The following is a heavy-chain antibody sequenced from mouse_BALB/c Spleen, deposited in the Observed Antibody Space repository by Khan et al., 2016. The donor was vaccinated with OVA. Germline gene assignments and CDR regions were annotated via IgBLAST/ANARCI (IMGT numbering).Heavy chain of an antibody. Sequence: VQLQQSGTVLARPGASVKMSCKASGYTFTNYWMHWVKQRPGQGLEWIGTIYPGNSDTNYNQKFTGKAKLTAVTSTSTAYTELSSLTNEDSAVYYCARNGFGNYEIWDYWGQGTTLTVSS. CDR2: IYPGNSDT. CDR1: GYTFTNYW. J-gene: IGHJ2*01. V-gene: IGHV1-5*01. CDR3: ARNGFGNYEIWDY. D-gene: IGHD2-1*01.